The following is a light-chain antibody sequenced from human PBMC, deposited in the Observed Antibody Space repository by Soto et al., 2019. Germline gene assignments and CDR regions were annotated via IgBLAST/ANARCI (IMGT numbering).Light chain of an antibody. CDR3: SSYTSSSTRV. CDR2: DVS. CDR1: SSDVGGYNY. V-gene: IGLV2-14*01. J-gene: IGLJ2*01. Sequence: QSVLTQPASVSGSPGQSITISCTGTSSDVGGYNYVSWYQQHPGKSPKLMIYDVSNRPSGVANRVSGSKSGNTASLTISGLQAEDEADYYCSSYTSSSTRVFGGGTKLTV.